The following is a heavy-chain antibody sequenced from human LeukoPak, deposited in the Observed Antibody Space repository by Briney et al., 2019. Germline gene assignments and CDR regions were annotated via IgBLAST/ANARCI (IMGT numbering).Heavy chain of an antibody. CDR3: ARGQGWLSDS. CDR2: IKQDGSEK. D-gene: IGHD3-9*01. V-gene: IGHV3-7*03. J-gene: IGHJ4*02. CDR1: GFTFSDYW. Sequence: GGSLRLSCATSGFTFSDYWMSWFRQAPGKGLEWVAIIKQDGSEKHYVDFVKGRFAISRDNDRNSLFLQMNGLRDDDTAVYYCARGQGWLSDSWGQGILVTVTS.